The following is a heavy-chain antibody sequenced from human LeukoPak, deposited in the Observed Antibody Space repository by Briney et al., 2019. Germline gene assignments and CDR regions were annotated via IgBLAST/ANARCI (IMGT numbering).Heavy chain of an antibody. D-gene: IGHD5-24*01. V-gene: IGHV3-74*01. CDR2: INRDGSST. CDR1: GFTFSDYW. J-gene: IGHJ5*01. Sequence: GGSLRLSCAASGFTFSDYWMHWVRQGPGKGLVWVSRINRDGSSTTYADSVKGRFTFSRDNAKNTLYLQMNSLRAEDTAVYYCARDIRDGSDSWGQGTLVTVSS. CDR3: ARDIRDGSDS.